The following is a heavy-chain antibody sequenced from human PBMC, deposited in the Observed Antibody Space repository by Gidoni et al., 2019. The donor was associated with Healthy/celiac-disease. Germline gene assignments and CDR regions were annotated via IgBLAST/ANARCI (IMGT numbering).Heavy chain of an antibody. Sequence: EVQLVESGGGLVKPGGSLRLPCAASGFTFSNAWMSWVRQAPGKGLEWVGRIKSKTDGGTTDYAAPVKGRFTISRDDSKNTLYLQMNSLKTEDTAVYYCTTDLLYYYDSSGYSDLDYWGQGTLVTVSS. CDR3: TTDLLYYYDSSGYSDLDY. CDR2: IKSKTDGGTT. V-gene: IGHV3-15*01. J-gene: IGHJ4*02. CDR1: GFTFSNAW. D-gene: IGHD3-22*01.